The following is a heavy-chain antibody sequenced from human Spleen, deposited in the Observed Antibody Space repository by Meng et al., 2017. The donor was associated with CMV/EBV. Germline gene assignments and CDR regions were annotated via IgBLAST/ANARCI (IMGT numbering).Heavy chain of an antibody. CDR2: IKQDGSEK. D-gene: IGHD3-22*01. J-gene: IGHJ3*01. CDR1: GFTFSRYY. CDR3: ARDDDSSGWFS. V-gene: IGHV3-7*01. Sequence: GGSLRLSCAASGFTFSRYYMSWVRQAPGKGLEGVANIKQDGSEKYYVDSVKGRFTISRDNTKNSMYLQMNSLRAEDTAVYYCARDDDSSGWFSWGQGTKVTVSS.